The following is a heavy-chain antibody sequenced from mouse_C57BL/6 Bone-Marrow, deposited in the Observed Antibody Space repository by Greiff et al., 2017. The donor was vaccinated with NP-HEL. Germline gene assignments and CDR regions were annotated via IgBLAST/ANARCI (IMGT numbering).Heavy chain of an antibody. CDR1: GFTFNTYA. V-gene: IGHV10-3*01. CDR2: IRSKSSNYAS. Sequence: DVLLLEPGGGLVQPKGSLKLSCAASGFTFNTYAMQWVRQAPGQGLEWVGRIRSKSSNYASYYADTVKDRFTISRDDSQSTLYLQMDNQKTEDTAMYYCVRGKAYWGQGTLVTVSA. CDR3: VRGKAY. J-gene: IGHJ3*01.